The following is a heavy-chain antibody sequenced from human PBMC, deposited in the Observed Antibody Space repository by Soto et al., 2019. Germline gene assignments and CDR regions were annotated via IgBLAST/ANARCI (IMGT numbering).Heavy chain of an antibody. CDR3: AREVDTYYCYYGVDV. J-gene: IGHJ6*02. CDR1: GFTFSNYG. Sequence: PGGSLRLSCAASGFTFSNYGMHWVRQAPGKGLEWVAVIWYDGSNKYYADSVKGRFTISRDNSKNTLYLQMNSLRAEDTAVYYCAREVDTYYCYYGVDVWGQGTTVTVSS. V-gene: IGHV3-33*01. D-gene: IGHD5-18*01. CDR2: IWYDGSNK.